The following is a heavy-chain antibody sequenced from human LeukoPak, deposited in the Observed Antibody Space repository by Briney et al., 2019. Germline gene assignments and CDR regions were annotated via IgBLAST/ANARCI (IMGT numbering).Heavy chain of an antibody. CDR1: GGSISSSDYH. CDR3: AREAGVDVTVTGAFDI. D-gene: IGHD2-21*02. J-gene: IGHJ3*02. Sequence: SETLSLTCTVSGGSISSSDYHWAWIRQPPGKGLEWIGSVYYNGNSYYNPSLRRRVTMSVDTSKNQFSLKLNSVTAADTANYYCAREAGVDVTVTGAFDIWGQGTSITVSS. V-gene: IGHV4-39*07. CDR2: VYYNGNS.